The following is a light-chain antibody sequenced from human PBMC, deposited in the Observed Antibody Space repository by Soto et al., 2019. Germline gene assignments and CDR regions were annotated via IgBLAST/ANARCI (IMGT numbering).Light chain of an antibody. CDR2: SAS. CDR1: QPIGTS. V-gene: IGKV1-39*01. J-gene: IGKJ1*01. CDR3: LQGYNTFWT. Sequence: DIQMTQSPSSLSASVGDSVTVTCRASQPIGTSLHWYQQRAGKAPKVLISSASRLQSGVSSRFSGSGSGTHFTLTISRLRPEDSATYYGLQGYNTFWTFGQGTKVEIK.